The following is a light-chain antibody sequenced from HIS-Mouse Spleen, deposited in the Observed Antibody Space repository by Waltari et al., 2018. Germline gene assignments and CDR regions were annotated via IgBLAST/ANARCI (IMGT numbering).Light chain of an antibody. CDR1: SPNIGSNT. CDR2: SNN. CDR3: AAWDDSLNGWV. Sequence: QSVLTQPPSASGTPGQRVTISCSGSSPNIGSNTVNWYQQLPGTAPKPLIYSNNQRPSGVPDRFSGSKSGTSASLAISGLQSEDEADYYCAAWDDSLNGWVFGGGTKLTVL. J-gene: IGLJ3*02. V-gene: IGLV1-44*01.